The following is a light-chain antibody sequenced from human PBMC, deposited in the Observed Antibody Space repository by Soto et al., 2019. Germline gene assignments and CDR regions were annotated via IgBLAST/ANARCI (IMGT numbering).Light chain of an antibody. CDR2: GAS. CDR1: QTVSSSY. J-gene: IGKJ1*01. V-gene: IGKV3-20*01. CDR3: QQYGSSPK. Sequence: EIELTQSPGTLSLSPGERATLFCRASQTVSSSYLAWYQQKPGQAPRLLIYGASSRATGIPDRFSGSGSGTDFTLTISRLEPEDFAVYYCQQYGSSPKFGQGTKVDIK.